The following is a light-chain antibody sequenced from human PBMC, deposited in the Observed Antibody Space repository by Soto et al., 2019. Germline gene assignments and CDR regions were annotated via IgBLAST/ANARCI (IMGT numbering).Light chain of an antibody. Sequence: QAVVTQPPSVSGSPGQSVTISCTGTSSDVGGYNYVSWYQQHPGKAPKLMIYDVSKRPSGVPDRFSGSKSGNTASLTISGLQAEDEADYYCCSYAGSYTFYVFGTGTKLTVL. CDR2: DVS. CDR1: SSDVGGYNY. CDR3: CSYAGSYTFYV. V-gene: IGLV2-11*01. J-gene: IGLJ1*01.